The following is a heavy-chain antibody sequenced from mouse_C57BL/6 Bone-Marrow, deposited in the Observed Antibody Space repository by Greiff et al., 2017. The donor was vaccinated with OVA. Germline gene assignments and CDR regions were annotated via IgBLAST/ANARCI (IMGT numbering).Heavy chain of an antibody. CDR1: GYTFTSYW. J-gene: IGHJ3*01. V-gene: IGHV1-69*01. D-gene: IGHD2-3*01. Sequence: QVPLQQPGAELVMPGASVKLSCKASGYTFTSYWMHWVKQRPGQGLEWIGESDTSDSYTNNNQKFKGKSTLTVYKSSSTAYMQLSSLTSEDSAVYYCARGDGYYERFAYWGQATLVTVSA. CDR3: ARGDGYYERFAY. CDR2: SDTSDSYT.